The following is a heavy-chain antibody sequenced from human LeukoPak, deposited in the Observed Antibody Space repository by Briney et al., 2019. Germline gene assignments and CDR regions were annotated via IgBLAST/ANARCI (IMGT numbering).Heavy chain of an antibody. CDR3: ARGMAYSSGWFPFDY. CDR2: INSDGSST. V-gene: IGHV3-74*01. Sequence: GGSLRLSCVASEFTFSRYWMHWVRQAPGKGLVWVSRINSDGSSTSYADSVKGRFTISRDNAKSTFYLQMNSLRAEDTAVYYCARGMAYSSGWFPFDYWGQGSLVTVSS. J-gene: IGHJ4*02. CDR1: EFTFSRYW. D-gene: IGHD6-19*01.